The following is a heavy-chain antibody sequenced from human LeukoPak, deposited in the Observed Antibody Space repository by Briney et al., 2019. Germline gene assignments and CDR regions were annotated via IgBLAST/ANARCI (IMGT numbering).Heavy chain of an antibody. D-gene: IGHD3-22*01. Sequence: GGSLRLSCAASGFTFINYAMSWVRQAPGKGLEWVSVISGGAENTNYADSVKGRFTISRDNSKNTLYLQMNSLRAEDTAVYYCAKGTAVVRVFDYWGQGTLVTVSS. CDR3: AKGTAVVRVFDY. V-gene: IGHV3-23*01. CDR1: GFTFINYA. CDR2: ISGGAENT. J-gene: IGHJ4*02.